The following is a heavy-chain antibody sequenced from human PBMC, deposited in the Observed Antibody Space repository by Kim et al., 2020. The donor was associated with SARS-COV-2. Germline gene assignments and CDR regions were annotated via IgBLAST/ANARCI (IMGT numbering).Heavy chain of an antibody. J-gene: IGHJ5*02. D-gene: IGHD3-10*01. CDR3: AKSGGLYGSGSENWFDP. CDR1: GFTFSSYA. CDR2: ISGSGGST. Sequence: GGSLRLSCAASGFTFSSYAMSWVRQAPGKGLEWVSAISGSGGSTYYADFVKGRFTISRDTSKNTLYLQMNSLRAEDTAVYYWAKSGGLYGSGSENWFDPWGQGTLVTVSS. V-gene: IGHV3-23*01.